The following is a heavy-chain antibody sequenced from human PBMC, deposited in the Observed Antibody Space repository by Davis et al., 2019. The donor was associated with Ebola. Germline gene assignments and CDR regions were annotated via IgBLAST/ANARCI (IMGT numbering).Heavy chain of an antibody. CDR2: FDPEHGKT. Sequence: ASVKVSCKASGGTFSSYTISWVRQAPGQGLEWMGGFDPEHGKTIYAQKFQGRVTMTRDTSISTAYMELSRLRSDDTAVYYCARHFLFGVVIKAHAPPYGMDVWGKGTTVTVSS. D-gene: IGHD3-3*01. J-gene: IGHJ6*04. CDR1: GGTFSSYT. V-gene: IGHV1-2*02. CDR3: ARHFLFGVVIKAHAPPYGMDV.